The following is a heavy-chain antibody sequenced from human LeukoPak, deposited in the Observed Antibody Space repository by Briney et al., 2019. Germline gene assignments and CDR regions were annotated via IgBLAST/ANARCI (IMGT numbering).Heavy chain of an antibody. D-gene: IGHD5-18*01. V-gene: IGHV1-2*06. CDR1: GYAFTGYY. Sequence: ASVKVSCKASGYAFTGYYMHWVRQAPGQGLEWMGRINPNSGGTNYAQKFQGRVTMTRDTSNSTAYMELSRLRSDDTAVYYCARSRYTAMVSFDYWGQGTLVTVSS. CDR3: ARSRYTAMVSFDY. J-gene: IGHJ4*02. CDR2: INPNSGGT.